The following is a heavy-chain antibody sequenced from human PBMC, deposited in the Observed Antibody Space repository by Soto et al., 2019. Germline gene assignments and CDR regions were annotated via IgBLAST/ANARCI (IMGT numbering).Heavy chain of an antibody. CDR1: GYTLTELS. CDR3: ATYCSSTSCYTGTYNWFDP. D-gene: IGHD2-2*02. CDR2: FDPEDGET. J-gene: IGHJ5*02. V-gene: IGHV1-24*01. Sequence: GASVKVSCKVSGYTLTELSMHWVRQAPGKGLEWMGGFDPEDGETIYAQKFQGRVTMTEDTSTDTAYMELSSLRSEDTAVYYCATYCSSTSCYTGTYNWFDPWGQGTLVTVS.